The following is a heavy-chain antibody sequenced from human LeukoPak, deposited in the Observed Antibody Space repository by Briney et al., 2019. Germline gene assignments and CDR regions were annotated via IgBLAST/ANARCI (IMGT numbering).Heavy chain of an antibody. D-gene: IGHD2-2*01. Sequence: GGSLRLSCAASGFRFDDYGMSWVRHVPGKGLEWVSGTNWAGASTGYADSVKGRFTISRDNVKNFLYLQMNSLRVEDTALYFCGRVYCSTTSCYDYYDYYMDVWGKGTTVTVSS. CDR1: GFRFDDYG. V-gene: IGHV3-20*04. CDR3: GRVYCSTTSCYDYYDYYMDV. J-gene: IGHJ6*03. CDR2: TNWAGAST.